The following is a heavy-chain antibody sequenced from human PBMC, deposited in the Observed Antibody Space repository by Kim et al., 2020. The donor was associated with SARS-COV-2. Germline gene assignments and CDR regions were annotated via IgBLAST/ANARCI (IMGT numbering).Heavy chain of an antibody. Sequence: TNSNPSLKSRVTISVDTSKNQFSLKLRSVTAADTAVYYCARTPGGDWFDPWGQGTLVTVSS. CDR2: T. D-gene: IGHD2-15*01. V-gene: IGHV4-4*09. J-gene: IGHJ5*02. CDR3: ARTPGGDWFDP.